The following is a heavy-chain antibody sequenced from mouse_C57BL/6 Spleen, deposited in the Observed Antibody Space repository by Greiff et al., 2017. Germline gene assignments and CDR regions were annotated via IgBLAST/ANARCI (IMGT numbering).Heavy chain of an antibody. Sequence: QVHVKQPGAELVRPGSSVKLSCKASGYTFTSYWMHWVKQRPIQGLEWIGNIDPSDSETHYNQKFKDKATLTVDKSSNTAYMQLRSLTSEDSAVYYCARFHGYSRDYWGQGTTLTVSS. D-gene: IGHD2-3*01. CDR3: ARFHGYSRDY. V-gene: IGHV1-52*01. CDR1: GYTFTSYW. CDR2: IDPSDSET. J-gene: IGHJ2*01.